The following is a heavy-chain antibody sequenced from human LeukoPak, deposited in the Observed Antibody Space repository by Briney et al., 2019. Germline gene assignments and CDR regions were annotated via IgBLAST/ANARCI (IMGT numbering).Heavy chain of an antibody. CDR2: IYIAGTT. V-gene: IGHV3-66*01. D-gene: IGHD1-1*01. CDR3: ARGGGTAGYYYQMDV. Sequence: GGSLRLSCAASGFTVSNNYMSWVRQAPGKGLECVSIIYIAGTTYHADSVRGRLIISRDNSKNTVYLQMNSLRADDTAVYYCARGGGTAGYYYQMDVWGQGTTVTVSS. CDR1: GFTVSNNY. J-gene: IGHJ6*02.